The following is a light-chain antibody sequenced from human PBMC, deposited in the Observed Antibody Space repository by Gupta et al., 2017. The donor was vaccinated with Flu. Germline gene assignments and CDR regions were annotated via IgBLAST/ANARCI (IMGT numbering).Light chain of an antibody. Sequence: QSALTQPASVSGSPGQSITISCTCTSSDIGGTNYVSWYQQHPGKAPKLMICEVSDRPSGVSNRFSGPKSGNTASLTISGLRPEDEAEYYCSSKTSSSSLVFGGGTRLTVL. CDR3: SSKTSSSSLV. CDR2: EVS. CDR1: SSDIGGTNY. J-gene: IGLJ3*02. V-gene: IGLV2-14*01.